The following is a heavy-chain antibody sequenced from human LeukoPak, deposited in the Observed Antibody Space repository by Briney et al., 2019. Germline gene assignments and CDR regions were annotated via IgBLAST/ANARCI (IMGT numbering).Heavy chain of an antibody. CDR2: INSDGSST. J-gene: IGHJ4*02. CDR1: GFTFSSYW. V-gene: IGHV3-74*01. CDR3: GRDIFRGPVDY. Sequence: PGGSLRLSCAASGFTFSSYWMHWVRQAPGKGLVWVSRINSDGSSTSYADSVKGRFTISRDNAKNTLYLQMNSLRAEDTAVYYCGRDIFRGPVDYRGQGTLVTVSS. D-gene: IGHD3-9*01.